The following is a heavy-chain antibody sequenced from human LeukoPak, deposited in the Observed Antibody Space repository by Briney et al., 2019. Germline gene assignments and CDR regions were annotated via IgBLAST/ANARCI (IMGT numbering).Heavy chain of an antibody. D-gene: IGHD5-18*01. V-gene: IGHV3-30-3*01. CDR2: ISYDGSNK. J-gene: IGHJ4*02. CDR3: ARGDQYSHDGGDY. Sequence: GGSLRLSCVGSGYIFSTYWMHWVRQAPGKGLEWVAVISYDGSNKYYADSVKGRFTISRDNSKNTLYLQMNSLRTEDTAVYYCARGDQYSHDGGDYWGQGTLVTVSS. CDR1: GYIFSTYW.